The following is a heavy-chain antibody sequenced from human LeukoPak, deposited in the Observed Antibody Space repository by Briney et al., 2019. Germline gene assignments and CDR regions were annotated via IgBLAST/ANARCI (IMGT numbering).Heavy chain of an antibody. Sequence: SQTLSLTCTISGASISTGGFYWTWIRQPPGEGLEWIGYIYYTGSVDYNASLKSRLTISLDTSKNRFSLKLNSVTAADTAVYYCARDHSYYFGSQTLTLDVWGQGTAVTVSS. CDR3: ARDHSYYFGSQTLTLDV. J-gene: IGHJ6*02. D-gene: IGHD3-10*01. CDR2: IYYTGSV. CDR1: GASISTGGFY. V-gene: IGHV4-31*03.